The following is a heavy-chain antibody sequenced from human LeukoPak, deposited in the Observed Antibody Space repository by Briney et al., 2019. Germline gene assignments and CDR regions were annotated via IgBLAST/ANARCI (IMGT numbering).Heavy chain of an antibody. Sequence: SETLSLTCTVSGGSISSGSYYWSWIRQPAGKGLEWIGRIYTSVSTNYNPSLNSRLTISVDTSKNQFSLKLSSLTAADTAVYYCAGGWVAPYYFDYWGQGTLATAPS. V-gene: IGHV4-61*02. D-gene: IGHD5-24*01. J-gene: IGHJ4*02. CDR1: GGSISSGSYY. CDR2: IYTSVST. CDR3: AGGWVAPYYFDY.